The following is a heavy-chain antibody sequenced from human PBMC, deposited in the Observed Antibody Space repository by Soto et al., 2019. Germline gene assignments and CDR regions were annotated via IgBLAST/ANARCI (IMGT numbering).Heavy chain of an antibody. D-gene: IGHD3-10*01. V-gene: IGHV4-31*03. J-gene: IGHJ4*02. Sequence: QVQLQESGPGLVKPSQTLSLTCTVSRGSISSGGYHWTWIRQLPGKGLEWIGFIYDSGSTSYNPSLTSRVSMSLDTYNNQFSLKLSSVTAADAAMYFCAGGPRSGKRDYFDCWGQGTLVTVSS. CDR3: AGGPRSGKRDYFDC. CDR2: IYDSGST. CDR1: RGSISSGGYH.